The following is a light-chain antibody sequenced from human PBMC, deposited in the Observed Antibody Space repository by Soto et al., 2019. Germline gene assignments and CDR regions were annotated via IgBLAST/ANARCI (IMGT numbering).Light chain of an antibody. CDR3: QHFGGTTFT. J-gene: IGKJ5*01. CDR2: GAS. CDR1: QSVSSSY. Sequence: EIVLTHSPATLSLSPWEIGTLSCRASQSVSSSYIAWYQQRPGQTPSLLIYGASTRATGIPDRFSGSGSGTHFTLTISRLEPGDFAVYYCQHFGGTTFTFGHGTRLEIK. V-gene: IGKV3-20*01.